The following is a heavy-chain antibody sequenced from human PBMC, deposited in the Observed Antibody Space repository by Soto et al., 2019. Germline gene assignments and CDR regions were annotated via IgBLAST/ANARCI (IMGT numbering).Heavy chain of an antibody. D-gene: IGHD6-19*01. CDR1: GGSLSIYY. J-gene: IGHJ5*02. Sequence: LSLTCTVSGGSLSIYYWSWIRQPPGKGLEWIGYIYYSGSTNYNPSLKSRVTISIDTSKNQFSLKLSSVTAADTAVYYCARHPASGWNNWFDPWGQGTLVTVSS. CDR3: ARHPASGWNNWFDP. CDR2: IYYSGST. V-gene: IGHV4-59*08.